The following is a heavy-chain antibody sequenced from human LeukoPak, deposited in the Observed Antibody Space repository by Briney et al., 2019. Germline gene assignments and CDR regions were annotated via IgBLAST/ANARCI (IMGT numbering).Heavy chain of an antibody. V-gene: IGHV3-53*01. CDR3: ARGVEPLAANTLAY. J-gene: IGHJ4*02. CDR2: LYSDGNT. D-gene: IGHD1-14*01. Sequence: PGGSLRLSCAASGFTVITNDMTWVRPAPGKGLEWVSVLYSDGNTKYADSVQGRFTISRDNSKNTLYLEMNSLSPDDTAAYYCARGVEPLAANTLAYWGQGTLVTVSS. CDR1: GFTVITND.